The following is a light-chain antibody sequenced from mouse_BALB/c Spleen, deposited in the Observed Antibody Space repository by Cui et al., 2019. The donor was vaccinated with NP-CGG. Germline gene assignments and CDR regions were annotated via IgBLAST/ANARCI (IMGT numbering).Light chain of an antibody. CDR3: ALWYSNHWV. CDR1: TGAVTTSHY. Sequence: LVTHQSSLTTSPGETVTLTCRSSTGAVTTSHYANWVQEKPDHLFTGLIGGTNNRTPGVPARFSGSLIGDKAALTITGAQTEDEAIYFCALWYSNHWVFGGGTKLTVL. V-gene: IGLV1*01. J-gene: IGLJ1*01. CDR2: GTN.